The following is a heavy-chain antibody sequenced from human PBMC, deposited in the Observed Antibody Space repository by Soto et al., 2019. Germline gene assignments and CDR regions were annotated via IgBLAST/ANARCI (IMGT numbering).Heavy chain of an antibody. J-gene: IGHJ4*02. CDR2: IIPILGIA. CDR1: GGTFSSYT. CDR3: ATDILTGYWFDY. Sequence: QVQLVQSGAEVKKPGSSVKVSCKASGGTFSSYTISWVRQGPGQGLEWMGRIIPILGIANYAQKFQGRVTITADKSTSTAYMELSSLRSEDTAVYYCATDILTGYWFDYWGQGTLVTVSS. D-gene: IGHD3-9*01. V-gene: IGHV1-69*02.